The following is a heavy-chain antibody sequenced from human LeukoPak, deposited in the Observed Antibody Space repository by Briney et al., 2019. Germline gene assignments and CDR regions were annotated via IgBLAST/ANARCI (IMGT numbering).Heavy chain of an antibody. D-gene: IGHD3-22*01. V-gene: IGHV3-21*01. CDR1: GFTFSSYS. Sequence: GGSLRLSCAASGFTFSSYSMNWVRQAPGKGLEWVSSISSSSSYIYYADSVKGRFTISRDNAKNSLYLQTNSLRAEDTAVYYCARGITMIVVSTGYGMDVWGQGTTVTVSS. CDR2: ISSSSSYI. J-gene: IGHJ6*02. CDR3: ARGITMIVVSTGYGMDV.